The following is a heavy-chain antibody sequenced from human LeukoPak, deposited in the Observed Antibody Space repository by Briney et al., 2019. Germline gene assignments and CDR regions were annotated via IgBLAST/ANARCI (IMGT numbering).Heavy chain of an antibody. CDR3: ARDRQWLGGDYYYYYYMDV. Sequence: SETLSLTCTVPGDSISSSSYYWDWIRQPPGKGLEWIGNIYYSGSTYYDPSLKSRVTISVDTSKNQFSLKLSSVTAADTAVYYCARDRQWLGGDYYYYYYMDVWGKGTTVTVSS. D-gene: IGHD6-19*01. J-gene: IGHJ6*03. V-gene: IGHV4-39*07. CDR2: IYYSGST. CDR1: GDSISSSSYY.